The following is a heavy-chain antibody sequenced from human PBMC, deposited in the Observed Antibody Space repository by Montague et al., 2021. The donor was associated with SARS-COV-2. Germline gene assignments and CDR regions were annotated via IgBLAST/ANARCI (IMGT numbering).Heavy chain of an antibody. V-gene: IGHV4-59*02. CDR1: GASVGSSD. CDR2: FYSVGST. Sequence: SETLSLTCTVSGASVGSSDWGWIRQSPGKGLEWIGYFYSVGSTDYYPSLKSRATISRGTSKNQFSLKVRSVTAADTAVYYCARETMTADASDIWGQGTMVTVSS. D-gene: IGHD1-14*01. CDR3: ARETMTADASDI. J-gene: IGHJ3*02.